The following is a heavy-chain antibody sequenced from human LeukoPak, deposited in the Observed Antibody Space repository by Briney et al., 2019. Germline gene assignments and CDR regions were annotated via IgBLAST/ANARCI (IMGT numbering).Heavy chain of an antibody. CDR3: ARGLPNYYGSGSYPYYFDY. Sequence: SVKVSCKASGGTFSSYAISWARQAPGQGLEWMGGIIPIFGTANYAQKFQGRVTITTDESTSTAYMELSSLRSEDTAVYYCARGLPNYYGSGSYPYYFDYWGQGTLVTVSS. V-gene: IGHV1-69*05. CDR1: GGTFSSYA. D-gene: IGHD3-10*01. J-gene: IGHJ4*02. CDR2: IIPIFGTA.